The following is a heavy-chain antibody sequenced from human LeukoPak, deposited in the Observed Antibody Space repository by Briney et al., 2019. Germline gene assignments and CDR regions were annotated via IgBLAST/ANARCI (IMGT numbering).Heavy chain of an antibody. CDR1: GFTFSNYN. CDR2: TSHDETNK. CDR3: AKDRGPDPYGRDSAFDI. V-gene: IGHV3-30*18. D-gene: IGHD3-10*01. J-gene: IGHJ3*02. Sequence: GGSLRLSCAASGFTFSNYNVHWVRQAPGKELEWVAITSHDETNKYYRESVKGRFTISRDNSKNTVYLQLNSLRLEDTAVYYCAKDRGPDPYGRDSAFDIWGQGTTVIVSS.